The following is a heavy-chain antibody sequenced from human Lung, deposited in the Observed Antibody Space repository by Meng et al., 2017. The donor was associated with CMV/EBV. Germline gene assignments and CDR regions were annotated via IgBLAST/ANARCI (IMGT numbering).Heavy chain of an antibody. CDR3: ARRDRAYCGGNCYREAFDI. CDR2: IYPGDSDT. CDR1: GYSFASYW. V-gene: IGHV5-51*01. Sequence: GESLKISCKGSGYSFASYWIAWVRQMPGKGLEWMGIIYPGDSDTRYSPSFQGQVTISADQSISTAYLQWSSLKASDTAMYYCARRDRAYCGGNCYREAFDIWGQGTMVTVSS. D-gene: IGHD2-21*01. J-gene: IGHJ3*02.